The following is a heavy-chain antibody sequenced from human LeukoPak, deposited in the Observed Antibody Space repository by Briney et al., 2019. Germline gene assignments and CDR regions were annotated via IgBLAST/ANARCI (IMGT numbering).Heavy chain of an antibody. CDR2: ISYSGNT. CDR3: ARVRTGSQCDS. D-gene: IGHD3-10*01. J-gene: IGHJ5*01. Sequence: KSGGSLRLSCAASGFTFSSYAMSWVRQAPGKGLEWVASISYSGNTFYNASFKSRATISRDTSKNQFSLRLTSLTAADTAVHYCARVRTGSQCDSWGRGTLVIVSS. V-gene: IGHV4-39*07. CDR1: GFTFSSYA.